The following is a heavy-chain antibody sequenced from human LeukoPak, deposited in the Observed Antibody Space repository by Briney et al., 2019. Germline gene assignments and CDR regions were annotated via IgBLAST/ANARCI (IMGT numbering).Heavy chain of an antibody. V-gene: IGHV4-38-2*01. D-gene: IGHD5-24*01. Sequence: SETLSLTCAVSGYSISSGYYWGWIRQPPGKGLEWIGSIYHSGSTYYNPSLKSRVTISVDTSKNQFSLKLSSVTAADTAVYYCARGRDDCISYYFDYWGQGTLVTVSS. CDR1: GYSISSGYY. CDR3: ARGRDDCISYYFDY. CDR2: IYHSGST. J-gene: IGHJ4*02.